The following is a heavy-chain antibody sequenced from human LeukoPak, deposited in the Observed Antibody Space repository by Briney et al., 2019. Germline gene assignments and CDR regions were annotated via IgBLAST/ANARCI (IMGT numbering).Heavy chain of an antibody. CDR3: ATGDYYDSSGFS. J-gene: IGHJ4*02. V-gene: IGHV1-24*01. CDR1: GYTLTELS. Sequence: ASVKVSCKVSGYTLTELSMHWVRQAPGKGLEWMGGFDPEDGETIYAQKFQGRVTMTEDTSTDTAYMELSSLRSEDTAVYYCATGDYYDSSGFSWGQGTLVTVSS. CDR2: FDPEDGET. D-gene: IGHD3-22*01.